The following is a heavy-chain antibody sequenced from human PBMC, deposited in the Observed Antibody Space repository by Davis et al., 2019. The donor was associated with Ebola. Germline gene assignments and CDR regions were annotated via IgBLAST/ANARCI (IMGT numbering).Heavy chain of an antibody. CDR3: AKDIYPVAVSGVFDY. J-gene: IGHJ4*02. D-gene: IGHD6-19*01. CDR1: GFTFSSYA. V-gene: IGHV3-23*01. Sequence: GGSLRLSCAASGFTFSSYAMSWVRQAPGKGLEWVSAISGSGGSTYYADSVKGRFTISRDNSKNTLYLQVNSLRAGDTAVYYCAKDIYPVAVSGVFDYWGQGTLVTVSS. CDR2: ISGSGGST.